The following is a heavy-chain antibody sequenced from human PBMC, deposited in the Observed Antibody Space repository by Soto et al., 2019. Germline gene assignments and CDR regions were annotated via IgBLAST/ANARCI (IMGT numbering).Heavy chain of an antibody. CDR2: IIPIFGTA. J-gene: IGHJ6*02. CDR3: ARGVSVDTAMAYYYGMDV. Sequence: SVKVSCKASGGTFSSYAISWVLQAPGQGLEWMGGIIPIFGTANYAQKFQGRVTITADESTSTAYMELSSLRSEDTAVYYCARGVSVDTAMAYYYGMDVWGQGTTVTVSS. V-gene: IGHV1-69*13. D-gene: IGHD5-18*01. CDR1: GGTFSSYA.